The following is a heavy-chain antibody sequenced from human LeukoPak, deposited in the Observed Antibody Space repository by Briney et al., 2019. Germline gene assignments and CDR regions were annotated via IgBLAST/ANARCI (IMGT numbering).Heavy chain of an antibody. V-gene: IGHV4-39*01. CDR2: IYYSGNT. CDR1: GDSINTKSYY. D-gene: IGHD5-18*01. CDR3: ARHSYGTFDY. J-gene: IGHJ4*02. Sequence: ASETLSLTCTVSGDSINTKSYYWGWIRQPPGQGLEWIGSIYYSGNTYYNPSLKSRITLAIYTSKNQLALRLGSVTAADTAVYYCARHSYGTFDYWGQGTLVTVSS.